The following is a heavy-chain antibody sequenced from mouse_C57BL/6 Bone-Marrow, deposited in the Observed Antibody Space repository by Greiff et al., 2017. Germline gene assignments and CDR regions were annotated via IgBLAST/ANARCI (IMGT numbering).Heavy chain of an antibody. J-gene: IGHJ2*01. Sequence: QVQLQQPGAELVKPGASVKMSCKASGYTFTSYWITWVKQRPGQGLEWIGDIYPGSGSTNYNEKFKSKATLTVDTSSSTAYMQLSSLTSEDSAVYYCARGVDMVTRDFDYWGQGTTLTVSS. CDR1: GYTFTSYW. CDR3: ARGVDMVTRDFDY. D-gene: IGHD2-2*01. V-gene: IGHV1-55*01. CDR2: IYPGSGST.